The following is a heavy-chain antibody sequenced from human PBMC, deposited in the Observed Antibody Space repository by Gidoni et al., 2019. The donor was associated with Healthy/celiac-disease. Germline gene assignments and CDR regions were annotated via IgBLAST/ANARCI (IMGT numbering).Heavy chain of an antibody. J-gene: IGHJ6*03. CDR3: ARGYWAPYYMDV. D-gene: IGHD2-8*02. Sequence: QVQLQQWGAGLLKPSETLSLTCAVYGGSFSGYYWSWIRQPPGKGLECIGEINHSGSTNYNPSLKSRVTISVDTSKNQFSLKLSSVTAADTAVYYCARGYWAPYYMDVWGKGTTVTVSS. CDR1: GGSFSGYY. V-gene: IGHV4-34*01. CDR2: INHSGST.